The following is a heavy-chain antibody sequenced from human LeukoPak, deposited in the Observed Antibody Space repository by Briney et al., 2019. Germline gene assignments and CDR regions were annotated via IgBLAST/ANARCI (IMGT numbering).Heavy chain of an antibody. CDR2: IKQDGGAK. CDR1: GFTFSAFW. Sequence: GGSLRLSCAASGFTFSAFWMTWVRQAPGKGLEWVADIKQDGGAKNYVDSVKGRFTISRDNAKNSLFLQMSGLGGEDTALYCCARAGYSYVTLYFWGQGTLVTVSS. D-gene: IGHD5-18*01. V-gene: IGHV3-7*01. J-gene: IGHJ4*02. CDR3: ARAGYSYVTLYF.